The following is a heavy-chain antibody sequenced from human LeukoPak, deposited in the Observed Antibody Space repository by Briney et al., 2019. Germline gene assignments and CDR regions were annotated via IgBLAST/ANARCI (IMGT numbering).Heavy chain of an antibody. D-gene: IGHD6-19*01. V-gene: IGHV1-8*01. Sequence: ASVKVSYKASGYTFTSCDINWVRQATGQGLEWMGWMNPNSGNTGYAQKFQGRVTMTRNTSISTAYMELSSLRSEDTAVYYCARRLAGYYYYGMDVWGQGTTVTVSS. CDR1: GYTFTSCD. CDR2: MNPNSGNT. CDR3: ARRLAGYYYYGMDV. J-gene: IGHJ6*02.